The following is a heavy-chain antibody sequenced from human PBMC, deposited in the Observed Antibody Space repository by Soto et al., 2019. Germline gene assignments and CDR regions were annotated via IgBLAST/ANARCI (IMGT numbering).Heavy chain of an antibody. CDR3: AGGSGWESGT. V-gene: IGHV3-7*05. Sequence: EVQLVESGGGLVQPGGPPRLSRVVSELTFITFRMTWVRQAPGKGREWVANIKEDGGEKNYLESVRGRFTISRDNAKRSLYLEMNSLRADDTAVYYCAGGSGWESGTWGQGTLVTVSS. CDR2: IKEDGGEK. J-gene: IGHJ5*02. CDR1: ELTFITFR. D-gene: IGHD1-26*01.